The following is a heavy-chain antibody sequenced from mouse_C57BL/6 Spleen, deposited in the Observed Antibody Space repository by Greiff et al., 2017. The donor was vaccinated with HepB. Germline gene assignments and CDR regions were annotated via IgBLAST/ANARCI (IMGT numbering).Heavy chain of an antibody. D-gene: IGHD1-1*01. V-gene: IGHV1-19*01. J-gene: IGHJ1*03. CDR1: GYTFTDYY. Sequence: EVQRVESGPVLVKPGASVKMSCKASGYTFTDYYMNWVKQSHGKSLEWIGVINPYNGGTSYNQKFKGKATLTVDKSSSTAYMELNSLTSEDSAVYYCAYGSSYWYFDVWGTGTTVTVSS. CDR3: AYGSSYWYFDV. CDR2: INPYNGGT.